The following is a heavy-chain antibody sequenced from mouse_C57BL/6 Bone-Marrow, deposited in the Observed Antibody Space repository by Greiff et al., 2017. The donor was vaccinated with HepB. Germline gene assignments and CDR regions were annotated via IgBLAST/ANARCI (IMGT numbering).Heavy chain of an antibody. D-gene: IGHD1-1*01. CDR2: IYPRSGNT. CDR1: GYTFTSYG. V-gene: IGHV1-81*01. J-gene: IGHJ3*01. Sequence: VKLQESGAELARPGASVKLSCKASGYTFTSYGISWVKQRTGQGLEWIGEIYPRSGNTYYNEKFKGKATLTADKSSSTAYMELRSLTSEDSAVYFCARGGRATVKGFAYWGQGTLVTVSA. CDR3: ARGGRATVKGFAY.